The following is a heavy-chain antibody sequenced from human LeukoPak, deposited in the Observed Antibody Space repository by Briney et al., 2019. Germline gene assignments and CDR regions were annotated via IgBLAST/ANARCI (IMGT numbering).Heavy chain of an antibody. CDR3: ARDALPYEGWFDP. J-gene: IGHJ5*02. CDR1: GFTVSSNY. D-gene: IGHD3-3*01. Sequence: GGSLRLSCAASGFTVSSNYMSWVRPAPGKGLEWVSVIYSGGSTYYADSVKGRFTISRDNSKNTLYLQMNSLRAEDTAVYYCARDALPYEGWFDPWGQGTLVSVSS. V-gene: IGHV3-53*01. CDR2: IYSGGST.